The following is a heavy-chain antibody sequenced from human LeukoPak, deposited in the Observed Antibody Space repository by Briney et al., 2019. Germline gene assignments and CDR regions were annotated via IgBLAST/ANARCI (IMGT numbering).Heavy chain of an antibody. D-gene: IGHD5-18*01. J-gene: IGHJ4*02. CDR2: IYYSGST. Sequence: SETLSLTCTVSGGSISSYYWSWIRQPPGKGLEWIGYIYYSGSTNYNPSLKSRVTISVDTSKNQFSLKLSSVTAADTAVYYCARVDTAMVFRSWPPYFDYWGQGTLVTVSS. V-gene: IGHV4-59*01. CDR3: ARVDTAMVFRSWPPYFDY. CDR1: GGSISSYY.